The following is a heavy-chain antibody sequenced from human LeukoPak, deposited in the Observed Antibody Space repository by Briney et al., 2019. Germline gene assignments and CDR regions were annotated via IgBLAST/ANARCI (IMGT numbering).Heavy chain of an antibody. V-gene: IGHV3-48*01. D-gene: IGHD6-19*01. CDR1: GFTSSSYS. CDR2: ISSSSSTI. J-gene: IGHJ5*02. CDR3: AKGQWLVISWWFDP. Sequence: PGGSLRLSCAASGFTSSSYSMNWVRQAPGKGLEWVSYISSSSSTIYYADSVKGRFTISRDNAKNSLYLQMNSLRAEDTAVYYCAKGQWLVISWWFDPWGQGTLVTVSS.